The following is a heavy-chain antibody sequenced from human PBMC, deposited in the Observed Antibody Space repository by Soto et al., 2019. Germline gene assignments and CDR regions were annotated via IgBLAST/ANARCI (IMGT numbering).Heavy chain of an antibody. D-gene: IGHD6-19*01. Sequence: EVQLVESGGGLVQPGGSLRLSCAASGFTFSSYWMNWVRQAPGKGLEWVANIKQDGSAKYYVDSVKGRFTISRDNAKNSLYLHMNSLRREDTDVYYCAGGSGWYIHQWGQGTLVTVSS. J-gene: IGHJ1*01. CDR3: AGGSGWYIHQ. CDR2: IKQDGSAK. CDR1: GFTFSSYW. V-gene: IGHV3-7*01.